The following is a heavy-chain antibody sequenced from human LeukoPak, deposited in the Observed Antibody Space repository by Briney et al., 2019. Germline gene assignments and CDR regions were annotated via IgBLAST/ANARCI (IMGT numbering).Heavy chain of an antibody. V-gene: IGHV1-2*02. CDR2: INPNSGGT. CDR1: GYTFTDYY. Sequence: ASVKVSCKASGYTFTDYYMHWVRQAPGQGLEWMGWINPNSGGTNYAQKFQGRVTMTRDTSISTAYMELSRLRSDDTAVYYCARTKVRGVSNDYWGQGTLVTVSS. J-gene: IGHJ4*02. D-gene: IGHD3-10*01. CDR3: ARTKVRGVSNDY.